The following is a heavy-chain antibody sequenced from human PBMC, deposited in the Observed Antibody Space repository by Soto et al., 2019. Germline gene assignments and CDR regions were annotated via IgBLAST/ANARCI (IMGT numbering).Heavy chain of an antibody. CDR3: ARGHYGAAAGTYFDY. V-gene: IGHV4-34*01. CDR1: GGSFSGYY. D-gene: IGHD6-13*01. Sequence: PSETLSLTCAVYGGSFSGYYWSWIRQPPGKGLEWIGEINHSGSTNYNPSLKSRVTISVDTSKNQFSLKLSSVTAADTAVYYCARGHYGAAAGTYFDYWGQGTLVTVSS. J-gene: IGHJ4*02. CDR2: INHSGST.